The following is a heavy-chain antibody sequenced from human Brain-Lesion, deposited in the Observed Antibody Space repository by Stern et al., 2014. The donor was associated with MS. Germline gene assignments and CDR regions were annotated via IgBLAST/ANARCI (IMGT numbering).Heavy chain of an antibody. J-gene: IGHJ4*02. CDR3: AGGLGF. CDR2: ITWDGGST. V-gene: IGHV3-43D*03. CDR1: GFTFDDYA. D-gene: IGHD2-21*01. Sequence: EVQLVQPGGVLVQPGGSLRLSCAASGFTFDDYAMHWVRQAPGKGLEWVSLITWDGGSTSYTDSVKGRFSISRDNRKSFLYLQMNSLRPEDTALYYCAGGLGFWGRGTLVTVSS.